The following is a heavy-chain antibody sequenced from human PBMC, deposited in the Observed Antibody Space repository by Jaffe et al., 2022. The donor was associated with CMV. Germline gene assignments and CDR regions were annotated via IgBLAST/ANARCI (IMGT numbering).Heavy chain of an antibody. CDR2: ISWDGGST. Sequence: EVQLVESGGVVVQPGGSLRLSCAASGFTFDDYTMHWVRQAPGKGLEWVSLISWDGGSTYYADSVKGRFTISRDNSKNSLYLQMNSLRTEDTALYYCAKEGRQAEHYYDSSGHRDYYGMDVWGQGTTVTVSS. CDR3: AKEGRQAEHYYDSSGHRDYYGMDV. D-gene: IGHD3-22*01. CDR1: GFTFDDYT. V-gene: IGHV3-43*01. J-gene: IGHJ6*02.